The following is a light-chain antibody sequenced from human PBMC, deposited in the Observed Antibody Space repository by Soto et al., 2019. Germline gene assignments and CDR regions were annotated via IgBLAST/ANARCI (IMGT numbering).Light chain of an antibody. CDR2: DAS. V-gene: IGKV1-5*01. CDR3: QQYNSYPRT. Sequence: DIQMTQSPSTLSASVGDRVTITCRSSQSIIRWMAWYQQKPGKAPNLLLYDASTLESGAPSRFSGSGSETEFTLTISILQPDDFATYYCQQYNSYPRTFGQGTKLEIK. J-gene: IGKJ2*01. CDR1: QSIIRW.